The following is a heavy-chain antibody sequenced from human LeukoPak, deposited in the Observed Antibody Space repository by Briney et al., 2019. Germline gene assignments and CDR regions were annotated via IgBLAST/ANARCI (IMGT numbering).Heavy chain of an antibody. CDR2: INHSGST. J-gene: IGHJ6*04. Sequence: KSSETLSLTCAVYGGSFSGYYWSWIRQPPGKGLEWIGEINHSGSTNYNPSLKSRVTISVDTSKSQFSLKLSSVTAADTAVYYCAGGVAAVSDVWGKGTTVTVSS. D-gene: IGHD6-13*01. V-gene: IGHV4-34*01. CDR1: GGSFSGYY. CDR3: AGGVAAVSDV.